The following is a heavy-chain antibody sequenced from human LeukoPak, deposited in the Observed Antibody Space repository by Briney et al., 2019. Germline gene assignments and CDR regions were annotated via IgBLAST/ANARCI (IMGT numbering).Heavy chain of an antibody. CDR3: ARALKNGYFDWFPIGY. CDR2: INPNSGGT. Sequence: ASVKVSCKASGYTFTGYYMHWVRQAPRQGLEWMGWINPNSGGTNYAQKFQGWVTMTRDTSISTAYMELSRLRSDDTAVYYCARALKNGYFDWFPIGYWGQGTLVTVSS. J-gene: IGHJ4*02. D-gene: IGHD3-9*01. V-gene: IGHV1-2*04. CDR1: GYTFTGYY.